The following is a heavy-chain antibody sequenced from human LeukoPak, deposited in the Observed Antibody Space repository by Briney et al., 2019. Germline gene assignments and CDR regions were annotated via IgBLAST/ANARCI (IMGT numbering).Heavy chain of an antibody. Sequence: AASVTVSCKASGYTFTSYGISWVRQAPGQGLEWMGWISAYNGNTNYAQKLQGRATMTTATSTSTAYMELRSLRSDDTAVYYCARVRLLWFGEGYNWFDHWGQGTLVTVSS. CDR2: ISAYNGNT. V-gene: IGHV1-18*04. CDR3: ARVRLLWFGEGYNWFDH. CDR1: GYTFTSYG. D-gene: IGHD3-10*01. J-gene: IGHJ5*02.